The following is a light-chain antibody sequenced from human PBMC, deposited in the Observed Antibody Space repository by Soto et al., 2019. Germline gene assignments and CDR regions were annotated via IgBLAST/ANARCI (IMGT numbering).Light chain of an antibody. CDR2: SVS. V-gene: IGKV3-15*01. Sequence: MSLSAGTLSVSPGERVTLSCRASQSVSSNLAWYQQRPGQAPRLLIYSVSSRDTGIPARFSGSGSGTEFTLTISSLQSEDFAVYYCQQYNNWPVFGQGTKVDI. CDR1: QSVSSN. J-gene: IGKJ1*01. CDR3: QQYNNWPV.